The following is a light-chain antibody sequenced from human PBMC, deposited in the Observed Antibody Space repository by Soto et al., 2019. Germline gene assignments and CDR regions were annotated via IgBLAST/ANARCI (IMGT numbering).Light chain of an antibody. V-gene: IGLV2-11*01. J-gene: IGLJ1*01. CDR1: SSDVGVYDY. CDR2: DVS. Sequence: QSALTQPTSVSGSPGQSVTLSCTGTSSDVGVYDYVSWYQQHPGKAPKLMIYDVSKRPSGVPDRFSGAKSGNTASLTISGLQAEDEADYYCCSYAGSYTYVFGSGTKVTVL. CDR3: CSYAGSYTYV.